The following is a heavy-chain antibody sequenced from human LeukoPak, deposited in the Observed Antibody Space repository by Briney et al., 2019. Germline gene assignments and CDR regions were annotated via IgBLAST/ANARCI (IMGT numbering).Heavy chain of an antibody. Sequence: GGSLRLSCAASGFTFSSYAMSWVRQAPGKGLEWVSTITTRSGSTYYADSVKGRFTISRDNAKNSLYLQMNSLGAEDTAVYYCARVADYDDSSGYYPLDYWGQGTLVTVSS. V-gene: IGHV3-23*01. D-gene: IGHD3-22*01. CDR3: ARVADYDDSSGYYPLDY. CDR1: GFTFSSYA. CDR2: ITTRSGST. J-gene: IGHJ4*02.